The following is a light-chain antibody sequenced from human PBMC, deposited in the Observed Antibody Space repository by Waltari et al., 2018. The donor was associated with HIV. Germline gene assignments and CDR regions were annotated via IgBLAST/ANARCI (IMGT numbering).Light chain of an antibody. CDR2: RND. CDR3: ASWDDKLSHWV. V-gene: IGLV1-47*01. CDR1: NSNVGKNF. Sequence: QSVLTQPPSASTSPGQRVLISCSGTNSNVGKNFVSWFQQVPGGAPKLVIYRNDRRPSGVPDRFSGAKSGSSATLAISGLQSDDEADYFCASWDDKLSHWVFGVGTKLTV. J-gene: IGLJ3*02.